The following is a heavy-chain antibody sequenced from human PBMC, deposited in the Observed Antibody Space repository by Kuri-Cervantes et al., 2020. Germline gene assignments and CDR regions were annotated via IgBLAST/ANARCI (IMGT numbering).Heavy chain of an antibody. CDR3: ARTGRMDTYGFLFDY. Sequence: ASVKVSCKASGYTFTGYYMHWVRQAPGQGPEWMGWINTNTGNPTYAPGFTGRFVFSLDTSVSTAYLQISSLKAEDTAVYYCARTGRMDTYGFLFDYWGQGTLVTVSS. CDR1: GYTFTGYY. CDR2: INTNTGNP. V-gene: IGHV7-4-1*02. J-gene: IGHJ4*02. D-gene: IGHD5-18*01.